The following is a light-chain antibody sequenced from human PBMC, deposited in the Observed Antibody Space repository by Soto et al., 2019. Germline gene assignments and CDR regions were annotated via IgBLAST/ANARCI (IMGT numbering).Light chain of an antibody. J-gene: IGLJ1*01. CDR1: TSDAGGYNF. CDR3: SSYTATNSYV. Sequence: QSVRTQPASMCGSPGQSITISCTVTTSDAGGYNFVSWYQQHPSQAPQPVIYEGNYRPSGVAHRSSSSESGNAASLTISGLQAEDEADYDCSSYTATNSYVFGTGTKVTVL. CDR2: EGN. V-gene: IGLV2-14*01.